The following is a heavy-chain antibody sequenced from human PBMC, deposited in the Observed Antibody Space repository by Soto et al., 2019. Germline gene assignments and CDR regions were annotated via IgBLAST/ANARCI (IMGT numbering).Heavy chain of an antibody. J-gene: IGHJ3*02. Sequence: QLTFKESGPTLVKPTQTLTLTCTFSGFSLTTGGMGVAWIRQPPGKAREWIALIYWADDKLYRPSLKNRLTITKDSSKKQVVITVTNMEAADTATYYCAYRPSYYSDSRGQKAGGFDIWGQGTLVTVSS. V-gene: IGHV2-5*02. CDR3: AYRPSYYSDSRGQKAGGFDI. CDR2: IYWADDK. CDR1: GFSLTTGGMG. D-gene: IGHD3-22*01.